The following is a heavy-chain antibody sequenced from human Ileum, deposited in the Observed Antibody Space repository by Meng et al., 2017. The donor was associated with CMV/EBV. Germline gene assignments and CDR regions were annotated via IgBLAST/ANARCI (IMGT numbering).Heavy chain of an antibody. D-gene: IGHD6-19*01. J-gene: IGHJ5*02. CDR3: TLYSSGWYP. V-gene: IGHV1-46*03. CDR2: INPSGGST. CDR1: GFTFTIYY. Sequence: KVSCKASGFTFTIYYIHWVRQAPGQGLEWMGIINPSGGSTNYAQKFQGRVTMTRDTSTSTVYMELSSLKSEDTAVYYCTLYSSGWYPWGQGTLVTVSS.